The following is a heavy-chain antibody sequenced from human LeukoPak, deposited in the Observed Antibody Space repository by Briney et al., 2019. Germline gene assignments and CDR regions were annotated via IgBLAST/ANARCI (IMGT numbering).Heavy chain of an antibody. D-gene: IGHD3-16*01. CDR3: ARVRWGVVRSHFYY. V-gene: IGHV6-1*01. Sequence: SQTLSLXCXXXXXSVSSXSAAWNWIRQSPSRGLEWLGRTYYRSKWYNDYAVSVKSRIIINPDTSKNQFSLQLNSVTPEDTAVYYCARVRWGVVRSHFYYWGQGTLVTVSS. CDR2: TYYRSKWYN. J-gene: IGHJ4*02. CDR1: XXSVSSXSAA.